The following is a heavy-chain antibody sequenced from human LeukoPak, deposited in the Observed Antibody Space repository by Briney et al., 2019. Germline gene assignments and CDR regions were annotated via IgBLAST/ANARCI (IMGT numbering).Heavy chain of an antibody. CDR1: GGSISSSSYY. CDR2: IYYSGST. D-gene: IGHD6-19*01. J-gene: IGHJ4*02. V-gene: IGHV4-39*07. CDR3: ARDHQQWLGEVDY. Sequence: SETLSLTCTVSGGSISSSSYYWGWIRQPPGKGLEWIGSIYYSGSTYYNPSLKSRVTISVDTSKNQFSLKLSSVTAADTAVYYCARDHQQWLGEVDYWGQGTLVTVSS.